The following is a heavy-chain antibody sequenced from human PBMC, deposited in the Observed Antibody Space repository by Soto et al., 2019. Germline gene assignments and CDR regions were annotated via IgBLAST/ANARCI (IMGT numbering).Heavy chain of an antibody. CDR2: VYWDDDK. CDR1: GFSLNTRDVG. Sequence: QITLNESGPALVKPTQTLTLTCTFSGFSLNTRDVGVGWIRQPPGKALECLGVVYWDDDKTYSPSLKSRLTITKDTPKNQVVLRMTKMDPVDTATYYCAHCRGGVASFWGQGTLVTVSS. D-gene: IGHD3-16*01. J-gene: IGHJ4*02. V-gene: IGHV2-5*02. CDR3: AHCRGGVASF.